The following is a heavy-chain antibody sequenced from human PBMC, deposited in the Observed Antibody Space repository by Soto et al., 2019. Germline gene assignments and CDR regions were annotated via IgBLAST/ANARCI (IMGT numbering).Heavy chain of an antibody. CDR1: GGSISSYY. CDR2: IYYSGST. J-gene: IGHJ4*01. D-gene: IGHD6-19*01. Sequence: QVQLQESGPGLVKPSETLSLTCTVSGGSISSYYWSWIRQPPGKGLEWIGYIYYSGSTNYNPSLKSRVTIAVDTSKKHSYLKLSSVTAANTAVYYCARGDKGEVAESPYDYWGHGTLVTVSS. V-gene: IGHV4-59*01. CDR3: ARGDKGEVAESPYDY.